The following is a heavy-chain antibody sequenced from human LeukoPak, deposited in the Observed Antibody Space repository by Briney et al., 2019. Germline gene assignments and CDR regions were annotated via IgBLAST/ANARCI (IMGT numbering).Heavy chain of an antibody. CDR2: ISAYNGNT. Sequence: ASVKVSCKASGGTFSSYAISWVRQAPGQGLEWMGWISAYNGNTNYAQKLQGRVTMTTDTSTSTAYTGLRSLRSDDTAVYYCARAQSSGWYVGFYYYYMDVWGKGTTVTISS. V-gene: IGHV1-18*01. D-gene: IGHD6-19*01. J-gene: IGHJ6*03. CDR1: GGTFSSYA. CDR3: ARAQSSGWYVGFYYYYMDV.